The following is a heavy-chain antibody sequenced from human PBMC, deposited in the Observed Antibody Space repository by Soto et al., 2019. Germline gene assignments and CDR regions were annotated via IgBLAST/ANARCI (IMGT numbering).Heavy chain of an antibody. V-gene: IGHV3-74*01. J-gene: IGHJ4*02. CDR2: ISQDGAIA. CDR1: GFAFGSYW. Sequence: VQLVESGGGLVQPGVSLRLSCAASGFAFGSYWMHWVRQAPGKGLVWVSRISQDGAIATQADSVKGRFTISRDNAKNTLFLQMNSLRADDTAVYYCLRDQRHWNEFADQWGQGTLVTVSS. CDR3: LRDQRHWNEFADQ. D-gene: IGHD1-1*01.